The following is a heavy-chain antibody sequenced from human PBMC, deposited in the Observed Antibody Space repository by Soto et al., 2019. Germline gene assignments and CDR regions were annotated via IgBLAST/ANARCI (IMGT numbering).Heavy chain of an antibody. CDR1: GDTFSSYT. D-gene: IGHD1-26*01. CDR3: ARTSSLAPNWYFDL. J-gene: IGHJ2*01. Sequence: QVQLVQSGAEVKKPGSSVKVSCKPSGDTFSSYTFNWVRQAPGQGLEWMGRIIPIIDLTNYAQKFQGRLTIIADKSTTTAYMELTSLRSEDTAVYYCARTSSLAPNWYFDLWVRGTLVTVSS. CDR2: IIPIIDLT. V-gene: IGHV1-69*02.